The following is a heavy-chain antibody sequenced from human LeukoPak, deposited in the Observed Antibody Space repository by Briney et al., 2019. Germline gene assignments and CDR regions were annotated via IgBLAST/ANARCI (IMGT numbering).Heavy chain of an antibody. J-gene: IGHJ6*03. CDR2: IIPIFGTA. Sequence: SVKVSCKASGGTFSSYAISWVRQAPGQGLEWMGGIIPIFGTANYAQKFQGRVTITTDESTSTAYMELSSLRFEDTAVYYCVRGPTTLFGVVRGYYYMDVWGKGTTVTVSS. V-gene: IGHV1-69*05. CDR3: VRGPTTLFGVVRGYYYMDV. D-gene: IGHD3-3*01. CDR1: GGTFSSYA.